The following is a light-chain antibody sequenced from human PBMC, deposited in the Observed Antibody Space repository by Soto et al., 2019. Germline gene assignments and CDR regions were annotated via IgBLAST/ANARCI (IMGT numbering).Light chain of an antibody. CDR2: EVD. Sequence: QSVLTQPPSASGSPGLSVTISCTGTSSDVGDYKYVSWYQQHPGKAPKLMIYEVDKRPSGVPDRFSGSKSGNTASLAVSGLQAEDEADYFCSSYAGSNVIFGGGTKLTVL. CDR1: SSDVGDYKY. J-gene: IGLJ2*01. CDR3: SSYAGSNVI. V-gene: IGLV2-8*01.